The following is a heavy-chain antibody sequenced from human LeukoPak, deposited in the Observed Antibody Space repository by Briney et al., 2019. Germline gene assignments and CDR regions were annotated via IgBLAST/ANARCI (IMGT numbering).Heavy chain of an antibody. D-gene: IGHD6-19*01. CDR2: ISGSDGNT. J-gene: IGHJ3*02. CDR3: AKLYSSGWYRPHDAFDI. Sequence: PPGCLRLSCAATGXTFSSYVMSWVRQAPEKGIESGSNISGSDGNTHYAHTVKRRNTLSTENTKRTQNLQINSLRAEDTAVYYCAKLYSSGWYRPHDAFDIWGEGTMVTVSS. V-gene: IGHV3-23*01. CDR1: GXTFSSYV.